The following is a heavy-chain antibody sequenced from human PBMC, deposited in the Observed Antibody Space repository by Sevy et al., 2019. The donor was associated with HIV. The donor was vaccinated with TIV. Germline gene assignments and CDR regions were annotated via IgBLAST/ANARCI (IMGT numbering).Heavy chain of an antibody. CDR1: GFTFSSYA. J-gene: IGHJ2*01. CDR3: ATPPGGFDCRSGYTYWYFDL. V-gene: IGHV3-23*01. Sequence: GGSLRLSCAASGFTFSSYAMSWVRQAPGKGLEWVSAISGSGGSTYYADSVKGRFTISRDNSKNTLYLQMNSRRAEDTAGNDCATPPGGFDCRSGYTYWYFDLWGRGTLVTVSS. CDR2: ISGSGGST. D-gene: IGHD3-3*01.